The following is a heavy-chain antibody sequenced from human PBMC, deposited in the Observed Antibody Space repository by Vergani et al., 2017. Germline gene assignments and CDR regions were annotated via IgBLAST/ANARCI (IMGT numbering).Heavy chain of an antibody. V-gene: IGHV3-48*04. CDR1: GFTFSSYS. CDR3: ARDLLTPRTSYDY. CDR2: ISSSSSTI. Sequence: EVQLVESGGGLVQPGGSLRLSCAASGFTFSSYSMNWVRQAPGKGLEWVSYISSSSSTIYYADSVKGRFTISRDNATNALCLQMNSLRAEDTAVYYCARDLLTPRTSYDYWGQGTLVTVSS. J-gene: IGHJ4*02. D-gene: IGHD2-2*01.